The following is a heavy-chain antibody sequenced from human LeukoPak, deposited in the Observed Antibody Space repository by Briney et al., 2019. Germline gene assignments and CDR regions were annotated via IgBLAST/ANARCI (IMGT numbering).Heavy chain of an antibody. Sequence: PGGSLRLSCAASGFTFDDYGMSWARQAPGKGLEWVSGINWNGGSTGYADSVKGRFTISRDNAKNSLYLQMNSLRAEDTAVYYCATDLIHYYGSGAKTWGQGTLVTVSS. CDR1: GFTFDDYG. CDR3: ATDLIHYYGSGAKT. V-gene: IGHV3-20*04. CDR2: INWNGGST. J-gene: IGHJ5*02. D-gene: IGHD3-10*01.